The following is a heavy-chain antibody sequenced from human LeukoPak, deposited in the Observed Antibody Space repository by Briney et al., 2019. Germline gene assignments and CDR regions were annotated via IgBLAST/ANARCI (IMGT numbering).Heavy chain of an antibody. D-gene: IGHD5-12*01. Sequence: SETLSPTCTVSGGSISSSSYYWGWIRQPPAKGMEWIGSIYYSGSTYYNPSLRSRVTISVDTSKNQFSLKLGSVAAADTAVYYCARSRPADRVATPWGQGTLVTVS. CDR1: GGSISSSSYY. CDR3: ARSRPADRVATP. V-gene: IGHV4-39*01. J-gene: IGHJ5*02. CDR2: IYYSGST.